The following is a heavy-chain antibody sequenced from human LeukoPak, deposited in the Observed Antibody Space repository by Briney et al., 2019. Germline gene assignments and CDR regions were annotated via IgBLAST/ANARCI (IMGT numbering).Heavy chain of an antibody. V-gene: IGHV1-69*01. CDR3: ALSELRGQYYFDY. CDR1: GXTFSSYA. CDR2: IIPIFGTA. D-gene: IGHD4-17*01. J-gene: IGHJ4*02. Sequence: SCXXSGXTFSSYAISWVRQAPGQGLEWMGGIIPIFGTANYAQRFQGRVTITADESTSTAYMELSSLRSEDTAVYYCALSELRGQYYFDYWGQGTLVTVSS.